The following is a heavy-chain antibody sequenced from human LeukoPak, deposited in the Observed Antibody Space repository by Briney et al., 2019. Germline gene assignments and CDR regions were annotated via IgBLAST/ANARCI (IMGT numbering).Heavy chain of an antibody. CDR1: GASVNSGNYY. D-gene: IGHD1-26*01. CDR3: TRGGELMNF. Sequence: SQTLSLTCTVSGASVNSGNYYWAWIRQPAGKRLEWIGRIYTSGNTNYNPSLKSRVTISIDASKNQFSLRLSSVTAADTAVYYCTRGGELMNFWGQGTLVTVS. V-gene: IGHV4-61*02. CDR2: IYTSGNT. J-gene: IGHJ4*02.